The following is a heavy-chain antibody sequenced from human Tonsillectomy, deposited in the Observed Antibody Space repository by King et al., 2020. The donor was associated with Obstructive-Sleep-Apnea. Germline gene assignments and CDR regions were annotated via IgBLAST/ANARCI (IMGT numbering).Heavy chain of an antibody. J-gene: IGHJ3*02. D-gene: IGHD1-26*01. V-gene: IGHV3-21*01. CDR3: ARAPRYRTSNLDAFDI. Sequence: VQLVESGGGLVKPGGSLRLSCAASGFTFSSYSMNWVRQAPGKGLEWVSSISSSGSYIYYADSVKGRFTISRDIAENSLYLQMNSLRAEDTAVYYCARAPRYRTSNLDAFDIWGQGTMVTVSS. CDR2: ISSSGSYI. CDR1: GFTFSSYS.